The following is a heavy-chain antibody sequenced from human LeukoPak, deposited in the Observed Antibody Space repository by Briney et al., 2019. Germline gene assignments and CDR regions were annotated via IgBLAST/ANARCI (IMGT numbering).Heavy chain of an antibody. CDR3: AKDFLYSSSWYEGRGTYYFDY. D-gene: IGHD6-13*01. CDR2: ISASGGTT. V-gene: IGHV3-23*01. J-gene: IGHJ4*02. CDR1: GFTFSIYA. Sequence: GGSLRLSCAASGFTFSIYAMSWVRQAPGKGLEWVSAISASGGTTYYADSVKGRFTISRDNSKNTLYLQMSSLRTEDAAVYYCAKDFLYSSSWYEGRGTYYFDYWGQGTLVTVSS.